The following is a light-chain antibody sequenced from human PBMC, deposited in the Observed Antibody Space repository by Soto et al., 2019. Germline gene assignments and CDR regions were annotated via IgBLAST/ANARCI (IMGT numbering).Light chain of an antibody. CDR2: SAS. V-gene: IGKV1-27*01. CDR1: QVITNF. J-gene: IGKJ4*01. Sequence: DIQMTQSPSTLSASVGTTVTITCRTSQVITNFLAWYQQKPGKVPRLLIYSASTLQSGIPSRFSGSGSGTDFTLTISSLQPEDVGTYYCQKYNSAPLTFGGGTKVDIK. CDR3: QKYNSAPLT.